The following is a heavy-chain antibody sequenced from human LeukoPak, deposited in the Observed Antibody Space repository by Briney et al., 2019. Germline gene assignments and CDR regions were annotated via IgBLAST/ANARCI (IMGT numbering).Heavy chain of an antibody. D-gene: IGHD2-15*01. V-gene: IGHV4-4*07. CDR1: GASMSNSF. CDR3: ARAPAGCGGTCSFDH. CDR2: IYSSGRT. Sequence: SETLSLTCGVSGASMSNSFWSWIRQPAGKGLEWIGRIYSSGRTNLNPSLKSRVTLAIDTSKNQFSLELTPVTAADTALYYCARAPAGCGGTCSFDHWGQGSLVTVSS. J-gene: IGHJ4*02.